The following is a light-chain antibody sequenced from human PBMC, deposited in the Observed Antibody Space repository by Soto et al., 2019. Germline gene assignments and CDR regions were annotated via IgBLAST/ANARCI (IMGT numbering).Light chain of an antibody. V-gene: IGLV1-40*01. CDR2: GNS. J-gene: IGLJ2*01. CDR1: SSNIGAGYD. Sequence: QSVLTQPPSVSGAPGQRVTISCTGSSSNIGAGYDVHWYQQLPGTAPKLLIYGNSNRPSGVPDRFSGSKSGTSASLAITGLQAEDEADYYCQSYDSSLYVSVFGGGTKLTVL. CDR3: QSYDSSLYVSV.